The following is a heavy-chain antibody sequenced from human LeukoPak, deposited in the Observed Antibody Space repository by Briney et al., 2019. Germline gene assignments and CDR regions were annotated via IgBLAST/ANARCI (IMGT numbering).Heavy chain of an antibody. D-gene: IGHD4-23*01. Sequence: ASVKVSCKASGYTFTSYAMNWVRQAPGQGLEWMGIINPSGGSTSYAQKFQGRVTMTRDMSTSTDYMELSSLRSEDTAVYYCARDNSVEDTAWWFDPWGQGTLVTVSS. CDR2: INPSGGST. CDR1: GYTFTSYA. CDR3: ARDNSVEDTAWWFDP. J-gene: IGHJ5*02. V-gene: IGHV1-46*01.